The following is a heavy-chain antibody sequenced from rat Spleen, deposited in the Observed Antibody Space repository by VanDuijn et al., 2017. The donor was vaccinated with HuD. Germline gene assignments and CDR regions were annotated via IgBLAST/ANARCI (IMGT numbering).Heavy chain of an antibody. V-gene: IGHV5-25*01. CDR2: ISTGGGST. CDR1: GFTFSNYY. D-gene: IGHD1-4*01. Sequence: EVQLVESGGDLAQPGRSLKLSCAASGFTFSNYYMAWVRQAPTKGRVWVASISTGGGSTYYRDSVKGRFTTSRDNANSTLYLQMDSLRSEDTATYYCARETGYNSYFDYWGQGVMVTVSS. J-gene: IGHJ2*01. CDR3: ARETGYNSYFDY.